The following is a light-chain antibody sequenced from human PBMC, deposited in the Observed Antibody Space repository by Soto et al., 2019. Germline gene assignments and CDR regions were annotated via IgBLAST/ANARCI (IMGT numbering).Light chain of an antibody. Sequence: ELVLTQSPGTLSLSAGERTTLFCRASQYVSNKYLAWYQQKPGQAPRLLIYVASSRATGIPDRFSGSGSGTDFTLTISRLEPEDFAVYDCQQYGSPPRTVGQETRVDIK. V-gene: IGKV3-20*01. CDR3: QQYGSPPRT. J-gene: IGKJ1*01. CDR1: QYVSNKY. CDR2: VAS.